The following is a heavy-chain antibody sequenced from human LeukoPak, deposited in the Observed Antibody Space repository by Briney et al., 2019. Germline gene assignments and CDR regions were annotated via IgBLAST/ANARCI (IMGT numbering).Heavy chain of an antibody. J-gene: IGHJ3*02. CDR1: GFTVSSNY. Sequence: GGSLRLSCAASGFTVSSNYMSWVRQAPGKGLEWVSVIYSGGSTYYADSVKGRCTISRDNSKNTLYLQMNSLRAEDTAVYYCARAMAYGRASDIWGQGTMVTVSS. CDR3: ARAMAYGRASDI. D-gene: IGHD4-17*01. CDR2: IYSGGST. V-gene: IGHV3-66*02.